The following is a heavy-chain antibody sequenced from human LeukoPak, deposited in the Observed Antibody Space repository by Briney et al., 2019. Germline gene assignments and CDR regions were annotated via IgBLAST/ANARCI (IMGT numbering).Heavy chain of an antibody. CDR3: ARGDSYGIYYYYLDV. D-gene: IGHD5-18*01. CDR2: IYYSGST. J-gene: IGHJ6*03. CDR1: GGSISSGDYY. Sequence: PSATLSLTCTVSGGSISSGDYYWSWIRQPPGKGLEWIGYIYYSGSTYYNPSLKSRVTISVDTSKNQFSLKLSSVTAADTAVYYCARGDSYGIYYYYLDVWGKGTTVTVSS. V-gene: IGHV4-30-4*08.